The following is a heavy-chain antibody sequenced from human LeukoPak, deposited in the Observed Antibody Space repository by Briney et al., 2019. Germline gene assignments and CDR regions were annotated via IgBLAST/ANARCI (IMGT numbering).Heavy chain of an antibody. D-gene: IGHD2-2*01. CDR1: GFTFSNAW. CDR2: NKRKSDGGTT. CDR3: TTPGRYCSSTSCPDY. V-gene: IGHV3-15*01. J-gene: IGHJ4*02. Sequence: PGGSLRLSCAASGFTFSNAWMSWVRQPPGKGLEWVGRNKRKSDGGTTDYAAPVKGRFTISRDDSKNTLYLQMNSLKTEDTAVYYCTTPGRYCSSTSCPDYWGQGTLVTVSS.